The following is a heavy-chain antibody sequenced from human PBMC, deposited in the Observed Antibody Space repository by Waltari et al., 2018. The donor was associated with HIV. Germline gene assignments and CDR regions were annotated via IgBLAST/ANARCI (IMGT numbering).Heavy chain of an antibody. Sequence: QVQLQESGPGLVKPSETLSLTCAVSGYSISSGYYWGWIRQPPGKGLEWIGSIYHSGSDYYSPSLKGRVAISVDTSKNQFSLKLSSVTAADTAVYYCARVMTVSGTSHDAFDIWGQGTMVTASS. J-gene: IGHJ3*02. V-gene: IGHV4-38-2*01. D-gene: IGHD6-19*01. CDR3: ARVMTVSGTSHDAFDI. CDR1: GYSISSGYY. CDR2: IYHSGSD.